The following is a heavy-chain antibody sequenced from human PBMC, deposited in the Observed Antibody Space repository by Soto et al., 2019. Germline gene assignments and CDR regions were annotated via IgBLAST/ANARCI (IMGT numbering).Heavy chain of an antibody. D-gene: IGHD5-18*01. Sequence: QVQLQESGPGLVKPSETLSLTCTVSGGSISSYYWSWIRQPPGKGLEWIGYIHYSGSTNYNPSLKSRVTISVDTSKNPFSLKLSSVTAADTAVYYCARGGGGYSYGYVDYWGQGTLVTVSS. CDR3: ARGGGGYSYGYVDY. V-gene: IGHV4-59*01. CDR1: GGSISSYY. J-gene: IGHJ4*02. CDR2: IHYSGST.